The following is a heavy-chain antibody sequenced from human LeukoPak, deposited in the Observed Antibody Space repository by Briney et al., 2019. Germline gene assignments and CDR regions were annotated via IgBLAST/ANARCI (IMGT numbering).Heavy chain of an antibody. Sequence: SETLSLTCTVSGGSISSYYWSWIRQPPGKGLELIGYIYYSGSTNYNPSLKSRVTISVDTSKNQFSLKLSSVTAADTAVYYCARDRVPALPTTWIKDNSGYYYYMDVWGKGTTITVSS. D-gene: IGHD2-2*01. J-gene: IGHJ6*03. CDR2: IYYSGST. CDR1: GGSISSYY. V-gene: IGHV4-59*01. CDR3: ARDRVPALPTTWIKDNSGYYYYMDV.